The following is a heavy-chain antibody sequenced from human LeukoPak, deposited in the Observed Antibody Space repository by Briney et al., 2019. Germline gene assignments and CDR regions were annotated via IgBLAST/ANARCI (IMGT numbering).Heavy chain of an antibody. CDR3: AKDRTVVAATLYFNY. CDR2: ISYDGSNK. Sequence: PGGSLRLSCAASGFTFSSYAMHWVRQAPGKGLEWVAVISYDGSNKYYADSVKGRFTISRDNSKNTLYLQMNSLRAEDTAVYYCAKDRTVVAATLYFNYWGQGTLVTVSS. CDR1: GFTFSSYA. J-gene: IGHJ4*02. V-gene: IGHV3-30*04. D-gene: IGHD2-15*01.